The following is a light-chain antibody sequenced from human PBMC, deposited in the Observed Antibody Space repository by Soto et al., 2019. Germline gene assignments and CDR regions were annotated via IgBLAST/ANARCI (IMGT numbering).Light chain of an antibody. CDR3: ESWDSSLSAEV. V-gene: IGLV1-51*01. CDR1: SSNIGDKY. Sequence: QSVLTQPPSLSAAPGQKVTISCSGSSSNIGDKYVSWYQHFPGTAPRLLIYDNNKRPSGIPDRFSGSKSGTSASLAITGLQTGDEADYYCESWDSSLSAEVFGGGTKLTVL. J-gene: IGLJ3*02. CDR2: DNN.